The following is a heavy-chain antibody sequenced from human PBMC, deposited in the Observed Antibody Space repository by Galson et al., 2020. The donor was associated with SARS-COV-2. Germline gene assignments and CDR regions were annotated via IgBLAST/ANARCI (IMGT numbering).Heavy chain of an antibody. V-gene: IGHV3-23*01. J-gene: IGHJ4*02. CDR1: GFTFTNYA. CDR2: VGVRGADS. D-gene: IGHD2-8*02. Sequence: GGSLRLSCAGSGFTFTNYAMSWVRQAPGKRLEWVSSVGVRGADSYYADSVRGRFTISRDNSKNTLFLAMNSLRAEDAALYYCAKAINHWSPWDYWDRGTLVAVSS. CDR3: AKAINHWSPWDY.